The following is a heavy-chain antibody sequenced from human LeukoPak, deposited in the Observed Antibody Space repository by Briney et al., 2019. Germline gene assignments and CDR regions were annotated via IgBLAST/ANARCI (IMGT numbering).Heavy chain of an antibody. J-gene: IGHJ4*02. CDR2: ISSSSSSYI. CDR3: ARSNDFWSAYDYYFDY. D-gene: IGHD3-3*01. CDR1: GFTFSSYS. Sequence: PGGSLRLSCAASGFTFSSYSMNWVRQAPGKGLEWVSSISSSSSSYIYYADSVKGRFTISRDNAKNSLYLQMNSMRAEDTAVYYCARSNDFWSAYDYYFDYWGQGTLVTVSS. V-gene: IGHV3-21*01.